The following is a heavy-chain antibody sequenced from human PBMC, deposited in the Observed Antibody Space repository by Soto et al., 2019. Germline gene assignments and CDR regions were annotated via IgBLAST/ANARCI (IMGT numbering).Heavy chain of an antibody. CDR1: GGSISSSSYY. Sequence: QLQLQESGPGLVKPSETLSLTCTVSGGSISSSSYYWGWIRQPPGKGLEWIGSIYYSGSTYYNPSLKSRVTISVDTYKNQFSLKLSSVTAADTAVYYCARHPTYYGSVSVWGQGTLVTVSS. J-gene: IGHJ4*02. D-gene: IGHD3-10*01. V-gene: IGHV4-39*01. CDR3: ARHPTYYGSVSV. CDR2: IYYSGST.